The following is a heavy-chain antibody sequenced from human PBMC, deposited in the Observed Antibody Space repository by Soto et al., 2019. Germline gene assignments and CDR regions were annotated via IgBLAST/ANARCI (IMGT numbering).Heavy chain of an antibody. CDR3: AREDGVVGSSSAFDH. CDR1: GFTFSTYT. J-gene: IGHJ4*02. CDR2: INGRSNYV. Sequence: PGGSLRLSCVFSGFTFSTYTMNWVRQAPGKGLEWVSSINGRSNYVYYADSVKVRFTISRDNAKNSLYLQMNRLRAEDTAIYYCAREDGVVGSSSAFDHWGLGTLVTVSS. V-gene: IGHV3-21*01. D-gene: IGHD1-26*01.